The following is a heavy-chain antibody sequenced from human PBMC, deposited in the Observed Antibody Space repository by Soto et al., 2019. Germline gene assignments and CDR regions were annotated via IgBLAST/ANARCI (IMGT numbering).Heavy chain of an antibody. Sequence: QVQLQESGPGLVRPSETLSLTCTVSGGSIRSYYWSWIRQPPGKGLEWIGYIYNSGSTNYNHSLKSRVTTSVDTSKNQFSRKLSSVTAADTAVYYCADGDSRGPFDSWGQGTLVTVSS. J-gene: IGHJ4*02. CDR2: IYNSGST. V-gene: IGHV4-59*01. CDR3: ADGDSRGPFDS. CDR1: GGSIRSYY. D-gene: IGHD4-17*01.